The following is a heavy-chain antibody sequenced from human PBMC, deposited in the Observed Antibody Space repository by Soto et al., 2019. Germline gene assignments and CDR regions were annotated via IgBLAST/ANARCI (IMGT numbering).Heavy chain of an antibody. CDR1: DGSISGYS. Sequence: CLTCTVSDGSISGYSWSWIRQPPGKGLEWIGYVSYSGISNYNPSLKSRVTISADTSKNQFSLNLTSVTTADTAVYYCARATWRKFDYWGQGSLVTVSS. D-gene: IGHD3-3*01. J-gene: IGHJ4*02. V-gene: IGHV4-59*01. CDR2: VSYSGIS. CDR3: ARATWRKFDY.